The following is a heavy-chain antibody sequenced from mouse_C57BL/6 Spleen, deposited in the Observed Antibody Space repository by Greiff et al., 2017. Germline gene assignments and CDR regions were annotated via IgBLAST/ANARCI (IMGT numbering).Heavy chain of an antibody. V-gene: IGHV1-22*01. CDR2: INPNNGGT. CDR3: ARGIYGNYPDY. D-gene: IGHD2-1*01. J-gene: IGHJ2*01. CDR1: GYTFTDYN. Sequence: VQLQQSGPELVKPGASVKMSCKASGYTFTDYNMHWVKQSHGKSLEWIGYINPNNGGTSYNQKVKGKATLTVNKSSSTAYMELRSLTSEDSAVYYCARGIYGNYPDYWGQGTTLTVSS.